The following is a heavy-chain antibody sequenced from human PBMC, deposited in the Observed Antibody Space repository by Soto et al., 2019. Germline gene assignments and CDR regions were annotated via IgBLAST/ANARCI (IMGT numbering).Heavy chain of an antibody. D-gene: IGHD6-19*01. CDR2: ISGSGGST. CDR1: GFTFSSYA. J-gene: IGHJ3*02. Sequence: EVQLLESGGGLVQPGGSLRLSCAASGFTFSSYAMSWVRQAPGKGLEWVSAISGSGGSTYYADSVKGRFTISRDNSKNTLYLKMNSLRAEDTAVYYCAKDDGKRLAVAHRGDAFDIWGQETMVTVSS. CDR3: AKDDGKRLAVAHRGDAFDI. V-gene: IGHV3-23*01.